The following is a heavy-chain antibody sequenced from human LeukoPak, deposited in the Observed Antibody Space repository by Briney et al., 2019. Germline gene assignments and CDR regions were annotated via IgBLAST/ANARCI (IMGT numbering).Heavy chain of an antibody. J-gene: IGHJ4*02. D-gene: IGHD6-6*01. CDR1: GGFINDYY. CDR2: VYYSGSI. V-gene: IGHV4-59*08. Sequence: SETLSLTCTVSGGFINDYYWNWIRQPPGQGLERLGYVYYSGSINYNPSLKSRVTILVDTSKNQFSLKLNYVTDADTAVYYCARQSIAARPFDYWGQGTLVTVSS. CDR3: ARQSIAARPFDY.